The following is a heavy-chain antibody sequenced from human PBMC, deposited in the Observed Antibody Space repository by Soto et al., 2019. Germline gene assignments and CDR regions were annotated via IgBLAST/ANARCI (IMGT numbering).Heavy chain of an antibody. CDR1: GGSIKNNIYY. J-gene: IGHJ5*02. CDR3: ARQDSNPPFNWFDP. D-gene: IGHD4-4*01. V-gene: IGHV4-61*05. Sequence: PSETLSLTCSVSGGSIKNNIYYWGWIRQPPGKGLEWIGYIYYSGSTNYNPSLKSRVTISVDTSKNQFSLKLSSVTAADTAVYYCARQDSNPPFNWFDPWGQGTLVTVSS. CDR2: IYYSGST.